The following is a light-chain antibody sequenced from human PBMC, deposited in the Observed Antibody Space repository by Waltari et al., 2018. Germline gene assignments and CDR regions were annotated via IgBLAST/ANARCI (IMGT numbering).Light chain of an antibody. CDR3: AAWDSSLSSVV. CDR2: DKN. Sequence: QSVLTQPPSVSAAPGQRVTISCSGSSSNIGTNYVSWYQQFPGTAPKLIIFDKNKRPLGIPDRFSASKSGTSATLAVAGLQTGDEADYYCAAWDSSLSSVVFGGGTKLTVL. CDR1: SSNIGTNY. V-gene: IGLV1-51*01. J-gene: IGLJ3*02.